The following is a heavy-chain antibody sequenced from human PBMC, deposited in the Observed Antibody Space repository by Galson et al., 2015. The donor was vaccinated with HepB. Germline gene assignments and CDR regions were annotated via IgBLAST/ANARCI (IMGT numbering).Heavy chain of an antibody. CDR3: ATPRIAAAVRGFDY. CDR1: GYTLTELS. J-gene: IGHJ4*02. V-gene: IGHV1-24*01. D-gene: IGHD6-13*01. Sequence: SVKVSCKVSGYTLTELSMHWVRQAPGKGLEWMGGFDPEDSETIYAQKFQGRVTMTEDTSTDTAYMELSSLRSEDTAVYYCATPRIAAAVRGFDYWGQGTLVTVSS. CDR2: FDPEDSET.